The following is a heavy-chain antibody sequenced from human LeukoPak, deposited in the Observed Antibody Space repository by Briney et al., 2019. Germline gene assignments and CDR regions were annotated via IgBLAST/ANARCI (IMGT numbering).Heavy chain of an antibody. Sequence: ASVKVSCKASGYTFTDYFIHWVRQAPGPGLEWMGWINPNNGATNYAQNFQGRVTMTRDTSITTAYMDLSSLRSDDTAVYYCVRDPIHNSSPSAPGTDGFDPWGQGTLVTVSS. V-gene: IGHV1-2*02. CDR1: GYTFTDYF. CDR2: INPNNGAT. CDR3: VRDPIHNSSPSAPGTDGFDP. J-gene: IGHJ5*02. D-gene: IGHD6-13*01.